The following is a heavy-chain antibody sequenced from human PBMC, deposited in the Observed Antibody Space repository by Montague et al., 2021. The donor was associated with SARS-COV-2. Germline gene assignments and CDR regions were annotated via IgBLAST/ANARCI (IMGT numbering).Heavy chain of an antibody. D-gene: IGHD2-21*01. CDR2: IFYNVST. CDR3: ARQDAWAFCGDECYRGWFDS. Sequence: SETLSLTCTVSFGSISTYYWSWIRQPPGKGLERIGFIFYNVSTKYNPSLKLRVPVSLSTSKSHFSLTLSHVTAADTAVYYCARQDAWAFCGDECYRGWFDSWGQGTLVTVSS. J-gene: IGHJ5*01. CDR1: FGSISTYY. V-gene: IGHV4-59*01.